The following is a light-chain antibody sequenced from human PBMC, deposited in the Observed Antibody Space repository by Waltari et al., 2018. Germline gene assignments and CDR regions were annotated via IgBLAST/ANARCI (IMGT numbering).Light chain of an antibody. CDR3: CSYAGAV. CDR2: EGS. J-gene: IGLJ3*02. V-gene: IGLV2-23*01. Sequence: QSALTQPASVSGSPGQSITISCTGTSSGVGSYNLVSWYQQHPGKAPKLMIYEGSKRPSGVSNRFSGSKSGKTASLTISGRQAEDEADYYCCSYAGAVFGGGAKLTIL. CDR1: SSGVGSYNL.